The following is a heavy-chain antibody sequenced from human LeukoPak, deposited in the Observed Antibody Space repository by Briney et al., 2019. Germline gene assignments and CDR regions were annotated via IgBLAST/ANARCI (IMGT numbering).Heavy chain of an antibody. D-gene: IGHD3-10*01. CDR3: RGVRGGTEADY. Sequence: PGGSLRLSCAASGFTFSDYNMRWIRQAPGKGLEWVSSISSSSSYIYYADSVKGRFTISRDNAKNSLYLQMNSLRAEDAAVYYCRGVRGGTEADYWGQGTLVTVSS. CDR2: ISSSSSYI. CDR1: GFTFSDYN. J-gene: IGHJ4*02. V-gene: IGHV3-21*01.